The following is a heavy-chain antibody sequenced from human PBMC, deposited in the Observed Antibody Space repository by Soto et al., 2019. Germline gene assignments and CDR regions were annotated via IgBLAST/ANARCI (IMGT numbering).Heavy chain of an antibody. D-gene: IGHD3-10*02. CDR1: GGSISSYY. J-gene: IGHJ5*01. Sequence: QVQLQESGPGLVKPSETLSLTCTVSGGSISSYYWSWIRQPPGKGLEWIGFIFYSGSTRYNPSLXXRXXISIATSEYQFSLKLNSVTAADTAVYYCASMIGDPVLSFDSWGQGTLVAVSS. V-gene: IGHV4-59*01. CDR2: IFYSGST. CDR3: ASMIGDPVLSFDS.